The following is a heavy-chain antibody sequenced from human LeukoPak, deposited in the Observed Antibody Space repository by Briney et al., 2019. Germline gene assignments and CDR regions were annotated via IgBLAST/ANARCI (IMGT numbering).Heavy chain of an antibody. CDR2: IWYDGSNK. Sequence: PGGSLRLSCAASGFTFSSYGMHWVRQAPGKGLEWVAVIWYDGSNKYSADSAKGRFTISRDNSKTTLYLQMNSLRAEDTAVYYCARDWGLRYFDWFLDYWGQGTLVTVSS. V-gene: IGHV3-33*01. CDR3: ARDWGLRYFDWFLDY. D-gene: IGHD3-9*01. CDR1: GFTFSSYG. J-gene: IGHJ4*02.